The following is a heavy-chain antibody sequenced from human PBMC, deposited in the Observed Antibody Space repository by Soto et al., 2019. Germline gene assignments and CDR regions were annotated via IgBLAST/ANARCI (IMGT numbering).Heavy chain of an antibody. V-gene: IGHV1-69*08. CDR2: IIPILGIA. CDR3: ARDGTVVATGGGFDY. Sequence: QVQLVQSGAEVKKPGSSVKVSCKASGGTFSSYTISWGRQAPGQGLEWMGRIIPILGIANYAQKFQGRVTITADKSTSTDYMELSSLRSEDTAVYYCARDGTVVATGGGFDYWGQGTLVTVSS. D-gene: IGHD5-12*01. CDR1: GGTFSSYT. J-gene: IGHJ4*02.